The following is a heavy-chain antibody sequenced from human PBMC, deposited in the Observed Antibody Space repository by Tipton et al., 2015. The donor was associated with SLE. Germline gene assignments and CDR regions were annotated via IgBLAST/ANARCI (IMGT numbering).Heavy chain of an antibody. V-gene: IGHV4-39*07. CDR3: AARSGWYEWYFDL. CDR1: GGSISSSSYY. J-gene: IGHJ2*01. D-gene: IGHD6-19*01. CDR2: IYYSGST. Sequence: TLSLTCTVSGGSISSSSYYWGWIRQPPGKGLEWIGSIYYSGSTYYNPSLKSRVTISVDTSKNQFSLKLSSVTAADTAVYYCAARSGWYEWYFDLWGRGTLVTVSS.